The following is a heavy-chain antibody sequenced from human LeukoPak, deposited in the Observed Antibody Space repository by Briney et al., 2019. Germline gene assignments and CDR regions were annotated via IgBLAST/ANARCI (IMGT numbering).Heavy chain of an antibody. CDR1: GFTFSIYW. J-gene: IGHJ5*02. V-gene: IGHV3-7*01. CDR3: ARDRAVAGLFDP. D-gene: IGHD6-19*01. CDR2: IKEDGSEK. Sequence: PGGSLRLSCEASGFTFSIYWMSWVHQAPGKGLEWVANIKEDGSEKDYVDSVKGRFIISRDNVKNSLYLQMNSLRPEDTAMYYCARDRAVAGLFDPWGQGTLVTVSS.